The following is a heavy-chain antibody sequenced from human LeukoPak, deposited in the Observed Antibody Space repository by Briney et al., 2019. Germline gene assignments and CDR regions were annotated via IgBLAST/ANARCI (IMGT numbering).Heavy chain of an antibody. V-gene: IGHV4-4*02. D-gene: IGHD2-2*01. Sequence: SGTLSLTCAVSGGSISSSNWWSGVRQPPGKGLEWIGEIYHSGSTNYNPSLKSRVTISVDKSKNQFSLKLSSVTAADTAVYYCARGGSTSLYYYYGMDVWGKGTTVTVSS. J-gene: IGHJ6*04. CDR2: IYHSGST. CDR1: GGSISSSNW. CDR3: ARGGSTSLYYYYGMDV.